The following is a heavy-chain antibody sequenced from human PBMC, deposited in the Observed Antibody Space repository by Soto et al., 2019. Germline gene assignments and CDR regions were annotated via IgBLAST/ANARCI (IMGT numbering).Heavy chain of an antibody. CDR2: ISAYNGNT. CDR3: ARRGSSRKDYAFDI. D-gene: IGHD6-13*01. V-gene: IGHV1-18*01. Sequence: GASGKVSCKASGYTFTSYGISWVRQALGQGLEWMGWISAYNGNTNYAQKLQGRVTMTTDTSTSTAYMELRSLRSDDTAVYYCARRGSSRKDYAFDIWGQGTMVTVSS. J-gene: IGHJ3*02. CDR1: GYTFTSYG.